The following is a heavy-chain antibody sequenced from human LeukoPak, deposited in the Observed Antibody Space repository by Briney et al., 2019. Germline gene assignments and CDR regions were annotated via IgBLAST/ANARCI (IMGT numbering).Heavy chain of an antibody. CDR2: ISGSSSYI. Sequence: GGSLRLSCAASGFTVSSNYMSWVRQAPGKGLEWVSSISGSSSYIYYADSVKGRFTISRDNAKNSLYLQMHSLRVEDTAVYYCAREYSSSSNYYGMDVWGQGTTVTVS. CDR1: GFTVSSNY. D-gene: IGHD6-6*01. CDR3: AREYSSSSNYYGMDV. V-gene: IGHV3-21*01. J-gene: IGHJ6*02.